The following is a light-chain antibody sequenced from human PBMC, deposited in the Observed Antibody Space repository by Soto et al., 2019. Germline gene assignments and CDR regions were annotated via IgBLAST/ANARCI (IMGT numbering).Light chain of an antibody. V-gene: IGKV1-6*01. CDR2: AAS. CDR3: LQDFAYPLT. J-gene: IGKJ4*01. CDR1: QGVSTD. Sequence: AIQMTQSPSSLSASVGDRVTITCRASQGVSTDVGWYQQKPGKAPRLLIYAASTLQSGVPSRFSGSQSATDFALTSSSLQPEELATYYCLQDFAYPLTFGGGTKVEIK.